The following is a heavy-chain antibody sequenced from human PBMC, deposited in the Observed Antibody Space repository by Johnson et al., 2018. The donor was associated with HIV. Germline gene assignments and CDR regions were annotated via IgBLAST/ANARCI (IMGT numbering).Heavy chain of an antibody. Sequence: QVQLVESGGGVVQPGRSLRLSCAASGFTVSSNYMSWVRQAPGKGLEWVAVISYDGSNKYYADSVKGRFTISRDYSKNRLYLQMNSLSAEDTAVYYCARDLEDIVLVPAAIGAFDIWGQGTMVTVSS. V-gene: IGHV3-30*13. CDR1: GFTVSSNY. CDR3: ARDLEDIVLVPAAIGAFDI. CDR2: ISYDGSNK. J-gene: IGHJ3*02. D-gene: IGHD2-2*01.